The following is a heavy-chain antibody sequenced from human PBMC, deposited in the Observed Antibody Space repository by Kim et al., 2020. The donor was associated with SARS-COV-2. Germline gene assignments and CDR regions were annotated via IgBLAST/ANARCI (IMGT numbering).Heavy chain of an antibody. D-gene: IGHD3-9*01. CDR2: ISWNSGSI. V-gene: IGHV3-9*01. J-gene: IGHJ4*02. Sequence: GGSLRLSCAASGFTFDDYAMHWVRQAPGKGLEWVSGISWNSGSIGYADSVKGRFTISRDNAKNSLYLQMNSLRAEDTALYYCAKDTSYDILTGYYDFDYWGQGTLFTVSS. CDR3: AKDTSYDILTGYYDFDY. CDR1: GFTFDDYA.